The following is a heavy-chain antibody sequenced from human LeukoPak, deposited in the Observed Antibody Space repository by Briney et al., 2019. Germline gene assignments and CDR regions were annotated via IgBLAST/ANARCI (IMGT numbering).Heavy chain of an antibody. V-gene: IGHV3-30*14. J-gene: IGHJ4*02. Sequence: GGSLRLSCAASGFTFSSYAMHWVRQAPGKGLEWVAVISYDGSNKYYADSVKGRFTISRDNSKNTLYLQMNSLRAEDTAVYYCARINSSSYDYWGQGTLVTVSS. CDR2: ISYDGSNK. D-gene: IGHD6-13*01. CDR1: GFTFSSYA. CDR3: ARINSSSYDY.